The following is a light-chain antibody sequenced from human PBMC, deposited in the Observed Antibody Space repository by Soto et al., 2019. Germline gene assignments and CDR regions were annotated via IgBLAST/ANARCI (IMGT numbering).Light chain of an antibody. CDR2: TAC. Sequence: DIQMTQSPSSLSASVGDRVTITCRASQGISSCVAWYQRKPERAPKSLSYTACSLQSGVPSRFSGSGSGTEFTLTISGLQPEDFATYYCLQHYYYPPWTFGQGTKVDIK. V-gene: IGKV1D-16*01. J-gene: IGKJ1*01. CDR1: QGISSC. CDR3: LQHYYYPPWT.